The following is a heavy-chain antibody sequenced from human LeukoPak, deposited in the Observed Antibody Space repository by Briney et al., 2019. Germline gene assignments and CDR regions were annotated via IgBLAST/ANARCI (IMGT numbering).Heavy chain of an antibody. D-gene: IGHD1-26*01. CDR3: SRRSTMGAAPFHFGY. CDR2: IKHSGST. CDR1: VESFRGYY. V-gene: IGHV4-34*01. J-gene: IGHJ4*02. Sequence: SETLSLTCAVSVESFRGYYWSCVRGPPGKGLEWRGEIKHSGSTNYNQSRKARVTISVDTSKNQFSLRLSSVTAADTAVDYCSRRSTMGAAPFHFGYWGKGILVTVSS.